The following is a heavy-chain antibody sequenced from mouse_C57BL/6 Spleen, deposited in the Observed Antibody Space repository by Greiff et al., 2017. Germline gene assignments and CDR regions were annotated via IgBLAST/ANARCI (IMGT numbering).Heavy chain of an antibody. CDR3: ARHEEGGYGYDPYYYAMDY. Sequence: LVKPGASVKLSCKASGYTFTEYTIHWVKQRSGQGLEWIGWFYPGSGSIKYNEKFKDKATLTADKSSSTVYMELSRVTSEDSAVYFCARHEEGGYGYDPYYYAMDYWGQGTSVTVSS. CDR1: GYTFTEYT. CDR2: FYPGSGSI. V-gene: IGHV1-62-2*01. D-gene: IGHD2-2*01. J-gene: IGHJ4*01.